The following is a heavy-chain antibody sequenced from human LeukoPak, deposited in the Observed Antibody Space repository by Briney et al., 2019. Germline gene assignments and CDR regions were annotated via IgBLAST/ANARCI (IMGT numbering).Heavy chain of an antibody. V-gene: IGHV4-59*11. J-gene: IGHJ5*02. CDR1: GGSISSHY. CDR3: VREFVTGCNSVTCPSFWFDP. Sequence: SETLSLTCTVSGGSISSHYWSWIRQPPGKGLEWIGYIYYSGSTNYNPSLKSRVTISEDTSKNQFSLKMTSVTAADTAMYFCVREFVTGCNSVTCPSFWFDPWGQGIQVTVSA. D-gene: IGHD2/OR15-2a*01. CDR2: IYYSGST.